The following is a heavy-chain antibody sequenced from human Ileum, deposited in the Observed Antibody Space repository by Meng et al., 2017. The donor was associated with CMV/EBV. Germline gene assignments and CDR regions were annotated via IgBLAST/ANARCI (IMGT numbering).Heavy chain of an antibody. CDR2: ISSYYI. D-gene: IGHD2-2*01. CDR3: TRAYAEGVKVPADWFDP. J-gene: IGHJ5*02. Sequence: GGSLSLSCAASGFMLNDYAMNWVRQAPGKGLEWVASISSYYIFQAESVKGRFTISRDNAKNSLYLQMNDLRSEDTAVYYCTRAYAEGVKVPADWFDPWGQGVLVTVSS. V-gene: IGHV3-69-1*01. CDR1: GFMLNDYA.